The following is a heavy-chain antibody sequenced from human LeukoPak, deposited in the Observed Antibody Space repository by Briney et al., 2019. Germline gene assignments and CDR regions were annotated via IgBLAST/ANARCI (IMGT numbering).Heavy chain of an antibody. CDR1: GYSISSGYY. Sequence: PSETLSLTCTVSGYSISSGYYWGWIRQPPGKGLEWIGSIYHSGSTYYNPSLKSRVTISVDTSKNQFSLKLSSVTAADTAVYYCARGPHWNYDYWGQGTLVTVSS. D-gene: IGHD1-7*01. CDR3: ARGPHWNYDY. V-gene: IGHV4-38-2*02. J-gene: IGHJ4*02. CDR2: IYHSGST.